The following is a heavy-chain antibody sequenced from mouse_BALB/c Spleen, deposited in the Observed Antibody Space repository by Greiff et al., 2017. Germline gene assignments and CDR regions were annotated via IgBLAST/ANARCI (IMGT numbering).Heavy chain of an antibody. D-gene: IGHD2-14*01. V-gene: IGHV1-7*01. J-gene: IGHJ2*01. CDR1: GYTFTSYW. CDR2: INPSTGYT. Sequence: QVQLKESGAELAKPGASVKMSCKASGYTFTSYWMHWVKQRPGQGLEWIGYINPSTGYTEYNQKFKDKATLTADKSSSTAYMQLSSLTSEDSAVYYCARGDYRYLFDYWGQGTTLTVSS. CDR3: ARGDYRYLFDY.